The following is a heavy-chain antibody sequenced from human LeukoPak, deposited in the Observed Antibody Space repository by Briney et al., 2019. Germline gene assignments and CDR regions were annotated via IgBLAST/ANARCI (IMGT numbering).Heavy chain of an antibody. Sequence: GGSLRLSCAASGFTVSSNYMSWVRQAPGKGLEWVSVIYSGGSTYYADSVKGRFTISRDNSMNTLYLQMNSLRAEDTAVYYCARSTGRGVTMGYWGQGTLVTVSS. CDR3: ARSTGRGVTMGY. CDR2: IYSGGST. D-gene: IGHD1-14*01. J-gene: IGHJ4*02. V-gene: IGHV3-53*01. CDR1: GFTVSSNY.